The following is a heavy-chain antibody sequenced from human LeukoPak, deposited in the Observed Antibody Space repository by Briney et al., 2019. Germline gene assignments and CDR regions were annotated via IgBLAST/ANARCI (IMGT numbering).Heavy chain of an antibody. V-gene: IGHV1-2*02. CDR2: INPNSGGT. Sequence: ASVKVSCKVSGYTLTELSMHWVRQAPGQGLEWMGWINPNSGGTDYAQKFQGRVTMTRDTSISTAYMELSRLRSDDTAVYYCARVSYYDSSGYQDGGDYWGQGTLVTVSS. D-gene: IGHD3-22*01. CDR1: GYTLTELS. CDR3: ARVSYYDSSGYQDGGDY. J-gene: IGHJ4*02.